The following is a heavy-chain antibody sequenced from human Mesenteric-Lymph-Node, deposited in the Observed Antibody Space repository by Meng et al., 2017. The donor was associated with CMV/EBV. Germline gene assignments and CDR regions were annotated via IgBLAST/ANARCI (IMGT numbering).Heavy chain of an antibody. CDR2: IYYSGST. D-gene: IGHD6-6*01. J-gene: IGHJ3*02. Sequence: SETLSLTCTVSGGSISSGDYYWSWIRQPPGKGLEWIGYIYYSGSTYYNPSLKSRVTISVDKSKNQFSLKLSSVTAADTAVYYCARDPEYSSSSGAFDIWGQGTMVTVSS. CDR1: GGSISSGDYY. V-gene: IGHV4-30-4*08. CDR3: ARDPEYSSSSGAFDI.